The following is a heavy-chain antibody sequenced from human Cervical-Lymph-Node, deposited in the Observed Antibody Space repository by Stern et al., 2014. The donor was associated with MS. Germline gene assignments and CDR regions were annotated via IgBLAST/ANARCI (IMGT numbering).Heavy chain of an antibody. V-gene: IGHV3-66*01. CDR3: ARDPLDYGDYAY. Sequence: EVQLVESGGGLVQPGGSLRLSCVVSGFTVSSTYISWVRQAPGKGLDWVSVIYAGGGTFYSDSVKGRFTISRDKSKNTLYLQMKSLRAEDTAVYYCARDPLDYGDYAYWGQGTLVTVSS. CDR1: GFTVSSTY. CDR2: IYAGGGT. D-gene: IGHD4-17*01. J-gene: IGHJ4*02.